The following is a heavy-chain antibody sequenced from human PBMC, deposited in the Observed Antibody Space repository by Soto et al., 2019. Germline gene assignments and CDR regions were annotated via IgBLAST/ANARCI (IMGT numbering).Heavy chain of an antibody. CDR1: GDTFIAHY. V-gene: IGHV1-2*02. J-gene: IGHJ4*02. CDR2: TNPNNGST. Sequence: QVQLVQSGAEVKKPGDSMKVSCKVSGDTFIAHYIHWVRQAPGKGLEWIGWTNPNNGSTKYAQKFQGRVTMTRDTSITTVYVELSSLRSDDTAVYFCARDVNPYYGPGSLHGYFDYWGQGTLVTVSS. D-gene: IGHD3-10*01. CDR3: ARDVNPYYGPGSLHGYFDY.